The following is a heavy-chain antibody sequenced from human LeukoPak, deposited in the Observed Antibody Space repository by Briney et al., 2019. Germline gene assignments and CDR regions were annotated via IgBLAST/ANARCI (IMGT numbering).Heavy chain of an antibody. J-gene: IGHJ4*02. V-gene: IGHV1-18*01. CDR3: ARDSPSQLCSGGSCYLYYFDY. CDR1: GYTFTSYG. CDR2: ISAYNGNT. D-gene: IGHD2-15*01. Sequence: ASVKVSCKASGYTFTSYGISWVRQAPGQGLEWMGWISAYNGNTNYAQKLQGRVTTTTDTSTSTAYMELRSLRSDDTAVYYCARDSPSQLCSGGSCYLYYFDYWGQGTLVTVSS.